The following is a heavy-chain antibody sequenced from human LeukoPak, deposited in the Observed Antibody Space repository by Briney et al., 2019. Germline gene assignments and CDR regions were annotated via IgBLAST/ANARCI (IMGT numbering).Heavy chain of an antibody. CDR1: GGSISSSSYY. V-gene: IGHV4-39*05. CDR3: TTRSYYYYMDV. CDR2: IYYSGST. D-gene: IGHD1-1*01. J-gene: IGHJ6*03. Sequence: SETPSLTCTVSGGSISSSSYYWGWIRQPPGKGLEWIGSIYYSGSTYYNPSLKSRVTISVDTSKNQFSLKLSSVTAADTAVYYCTTRSYYYYMDVWGKGTTVTISS.